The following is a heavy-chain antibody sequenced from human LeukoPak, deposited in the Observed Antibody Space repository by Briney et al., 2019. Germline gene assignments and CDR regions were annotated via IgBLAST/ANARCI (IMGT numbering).Heavy chain of an antibody. V-gene: IGHV4-34*01. Sequence: SETLSLICAVYGGSFSGYYWSWIRQPPGKGLEWIGEINHSGSTNYNPSLKSRVTISVDTSKNQFSLKLSSVTAADTAVYYCARGRLGIFGVVIIQYFDYWGQGTLVTVSS. CDR2: INHSGST. CDR3: ARGRLGIFGVVIIQYFDY. CDR1: GGSFSGYY. J-gene: IGHJ4*02. D-gene: IGHD3-3*01.